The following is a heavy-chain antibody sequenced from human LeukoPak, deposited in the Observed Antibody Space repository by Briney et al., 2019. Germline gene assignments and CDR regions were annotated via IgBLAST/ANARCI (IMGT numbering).Heavy chain of an antibody. CDR2: ISSSSSYI. V-gene: IGHV3-21*01. D-gene: IGHD2-2*01. CDR3: ARDRCSSTSCYFDY. Sequence: PGGSLRLSCAASGFTFDDYAMHWVRQAPGKGLEWVSSISSSSSYIYYADSVKGRFTISRDNAKNSLYLQMNSLRAEDTAVYYCARDRCSSTSCYFDYWGQGTLVTVSS. J-gene: IGHJ4*02. CDR1: GFTFDDYA.